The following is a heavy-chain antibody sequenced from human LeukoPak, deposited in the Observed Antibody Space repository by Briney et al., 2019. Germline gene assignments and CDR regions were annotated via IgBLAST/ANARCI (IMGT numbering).Heavy chain of an antibody. CDR1: GFTFSSYE. CDR2: ISSGSSSI. J-gene: IGHJ4*02. V-gene: IGHV3-48*03. D-gene: IGHD3-16*01. CDR3: ARNDYNFDD. Sequence: GGSLRLSCAASGFTFSSYEMNWVRQAPGKGLEWVSYISSGSSSIFYADSVKGRFTISRDNAKNSLYLQMSSLRAEDTAVYYCARNDYNFDDWGQGTLVTVSS.